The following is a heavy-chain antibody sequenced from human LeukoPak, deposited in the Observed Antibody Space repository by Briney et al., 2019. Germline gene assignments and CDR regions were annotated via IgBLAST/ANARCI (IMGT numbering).Heavy chain of an antibody. CDR3: ARDPSSVTLYFFDY. V-gene: IGHV1-2*02. D-gene: IGHD4-11*01. CDR2: IDANNGDT. CDR1: GYTFRGNY. Sequence: ASVKISCKASGYTFRGNYIHWLRQAPGQGLGWMGWIDANNGDTKSAQKFQGRVTMSRDTSISTAYMDLSSLSPDDAAVYYCARDPSSVTLYFFDYWGQGTLVTVSS. J-gene: IGHJ4*02.